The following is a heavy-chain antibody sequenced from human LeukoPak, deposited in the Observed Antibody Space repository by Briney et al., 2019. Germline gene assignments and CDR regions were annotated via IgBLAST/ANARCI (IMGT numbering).Heavy chain of an antibody. D-gene: IGHD1-26*01. CDR2: INPNRGGT. Sequence: GASVKVSCKASGYTFTGYYMHWVRQAPGQGLEWMGWINPNRGGTNYAQKFQGRVTMTRDTSISTAYMELSRLRSDDTAVYYCARWPRIVGATFPLDYWGQGTLVTVSS. CDR3: ARWPRIVGATFPLDY. J-gene: IGHJ4*02. CDR1: GYTFTGYY. V-gene: IGHV1-2*02.